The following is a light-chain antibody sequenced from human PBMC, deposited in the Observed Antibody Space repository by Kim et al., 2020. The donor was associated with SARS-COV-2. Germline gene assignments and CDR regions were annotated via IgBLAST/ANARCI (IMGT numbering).Light chain of an antibody. CDR3: QQYGTSPPYT. Sequence: EIVLTQSPGTLSLSPGERATLSCRASQSVGSDYLAWYQQKPGQAPRLLIYGASSRATGIPDRFSGSGSGTDFTLTISRLEPEDFAVYYCQQYGTSPPYTFGQGTKVEI. J-gene: IGKJ2*01. CDR1: QSVGSDY. V-gene: IGKV3-20*01. CDR2: GAS.